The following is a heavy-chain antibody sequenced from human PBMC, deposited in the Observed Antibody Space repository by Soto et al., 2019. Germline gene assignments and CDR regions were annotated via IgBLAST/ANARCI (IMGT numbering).Heavy chain of an antibody. Sequence: GSLRLSCAPPGFTLSSYALSWDRQPPGKGREWIGYIDYSGSTNCNPSLKSRVTISVDTSKNQFSLKLSSVTAADTAVYYCARLAFDDYGDYDYWGQGTLVTVSS. CDR2: IDYSGST. J-gene: IGHJ4*02. CDR1: GFTLSSYA. V-gene: IGHV4-59*08. D-gene: IGHD4-17*01. CDR3: ARLAFDDYGDYDY.